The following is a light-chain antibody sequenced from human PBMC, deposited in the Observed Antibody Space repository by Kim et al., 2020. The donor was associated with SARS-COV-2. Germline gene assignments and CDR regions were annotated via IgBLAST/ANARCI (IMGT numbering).Light chain of an antibody. CDR3: SSYTSSSTLYV. Sequence: QSALTQPASVSGSPGQSITISCTGTSSDVGGYNYVSWYQHHPGKAPKLMIYDVSKRPSGVSNRFSGSKSGNTASLTISGLQAEDEADYYCSSYTSSSTLYVFGTGTKFTVL. CDR1: SSDVGGYNY. V-gene: IGLV2-14*03. J-gene: IGLJ1*01. CDR2: DVS.